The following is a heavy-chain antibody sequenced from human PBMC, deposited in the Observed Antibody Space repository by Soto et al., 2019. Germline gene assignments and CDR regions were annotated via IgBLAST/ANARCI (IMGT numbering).Heavy chain of an antibody. CDR3: AREVTIFGVRRGWFDP. D-gene: IGHD3-3*01. Sequence: ASVKVSCKASGYTFTSYGISWLRQAPGQGLEWMGWISAYNGNINYAQKLQGRVTMTRDTSTSTAYMELRSLRSDDTAVYYCAREVTIFGVRRGWFDPWGQGTLVTVSS. V-gene: IGHV1-18*01. J-gene: IGHJ5*02. CDR2: ISAYNGNI. CDR1: GYTFTSYG.